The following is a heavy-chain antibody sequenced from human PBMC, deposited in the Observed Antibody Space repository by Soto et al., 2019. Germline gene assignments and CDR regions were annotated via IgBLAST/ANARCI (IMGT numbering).Heavy chain of an antibody. D-gene: IGHD6-6*01. Sequence: GGSLRLSFAASGFTVSSNYMSWVRQAPGKGLEWVSVIYSGGSTYYADSVKGRFTISRDNSKNTLYLQMNSLRAEDTAVYYCARSVAARRGEDWFDPWGQGTLVTVSS. CDR2: IYSGGST. CDR3: ARSVAARRGEDWFDP. CDR1: GFTVSSNY. J-gene: IGHJ5*02. V-gene: IGHV3-53*01.